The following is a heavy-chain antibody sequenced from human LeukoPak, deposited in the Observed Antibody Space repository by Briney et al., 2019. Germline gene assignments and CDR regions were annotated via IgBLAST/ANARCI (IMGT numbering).Heavy chain of an antibody. Sequence: GGPLRLSCAAAGFTFDDYFMGWVRQAPGKGLEWVSYITNSGYTMYYADSVRGRFTISKDNAKNSLYLHMSGLRAEDTAVYYCARSRARIAAAVYYFDYWGQGTPVTVSS. J-gene: IGHJ4*02. CDR1: GFTFDDYF. CDR2: ITNSGYTM. V-gene: IGHV3-11*01. D-gene: IGHD6-13*01. CDR3: ARSRARIAAAVYYFDY.